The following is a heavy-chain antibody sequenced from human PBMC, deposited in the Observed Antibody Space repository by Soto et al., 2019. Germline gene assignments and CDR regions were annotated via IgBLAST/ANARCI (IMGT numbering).Heavy chain of an antibody. J-gene: IGHJ6*02. D-gene: IGHD2-2*01. Sequence: EVQLVESGGGLVKPGGSPRLSCVASGFTFSSFTMKWVRQAPGKGLEWVSSISSSSSYIYNADSVKGRFTISRDNAKNSLYLQQNSLSAEDTAVYYCATLVKWVVPAAIGPESPESPNYNNYYGFDVWGHGTTVIVSS. CDR3: ATLVKWVVPAAIGPESPESPNYNNYYGFDV. CDR1: GFTFSSFT. V-gene: IGHV3-21*01. CDR2: ISSSSSYI.